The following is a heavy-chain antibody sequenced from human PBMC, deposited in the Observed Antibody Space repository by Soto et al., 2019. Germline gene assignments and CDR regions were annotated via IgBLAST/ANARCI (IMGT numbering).Heavy chain of an antibody. CDR3: ARLQLVQKVIDY. D-gene: IGHD1-1*01. CDR2: IFYSGGT. J-gene: IGHJ4*02. V-gene: IGHV4-59*01. Sequence: KASETLSLTCTVSGDSISTYYWSWTRQPPGKGLQWIGYIFYSGGTAYNPSLKSRVTISLDMSKKQISLKLSSVTTADTATYFCARLQLVQKVIDYWGQGTLVTVSS. CDR1: GDSISTYY.